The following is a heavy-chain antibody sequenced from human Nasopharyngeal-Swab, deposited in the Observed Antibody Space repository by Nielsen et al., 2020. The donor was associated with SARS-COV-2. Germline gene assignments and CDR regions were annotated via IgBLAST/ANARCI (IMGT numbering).Heavy chain of an antibody. CDR2: INTNTGNP. D-gene: IGHD3-10*01. CDR3: AREGSDGSGPGDFDY. J-gene: IGHJ4*02. Sequence: WVRQAPGQGLEWMGWINTNTGNPTYAQGLTGRFVFSLDTSVSTAYLQISSLKAEDTAVYYCAREGSDGSGPGDFDYWGQGTLVTVSS. V-gene: IGHV7-4-1*02.